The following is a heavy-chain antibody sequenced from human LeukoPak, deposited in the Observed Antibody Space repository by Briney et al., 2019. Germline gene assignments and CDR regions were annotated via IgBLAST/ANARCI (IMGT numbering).Heavy chain of an antibody. CDR2: IYYSGST. Sequence: SETLSLTCTVSGGSISSYYWSWIRQPPGKGPEWIGYIYYSGSTNYNPSLKSRVTISVDTSKNQFSLKLSSVTAADTAVYYCASEVAVTTSGDAFDIWGQGTMVTVSS. CDR3: ASEVAVTTSGDAFDI. D-gene: IGHD4-17*01. CDR1: GGSISSYY. V-gene: IGHV4-59*01. J-gene: IGHJ3*02.